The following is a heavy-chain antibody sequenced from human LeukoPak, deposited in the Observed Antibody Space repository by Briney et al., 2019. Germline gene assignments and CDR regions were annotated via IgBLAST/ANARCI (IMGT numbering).Heavy chain of an antibody. D-gene: IGHD2-2*01. J-gene: IGHJ6*02. CDR1: GFTFSSYW. CDR2: IKQDGSEK. CDR3: ARDLTVVVPASRAYYYYGMDV. Sequence: GGSLRLSCAASGFTFSSYWMSWVRQAPGKGLEWVANIKQDGSEKYYVDSVKGRFTISRDNAKNSLYLQMNSLRAEDTAVYYCARDLTVVVPASRAYYYYGMDVWGQGTTVTVSS. V-gene: IGHV3-7*01.